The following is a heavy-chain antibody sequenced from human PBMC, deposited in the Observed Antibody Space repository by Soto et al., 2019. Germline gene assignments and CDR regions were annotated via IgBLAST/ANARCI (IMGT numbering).Heavy chain of an antibody. CDR3: ARALAGSYDY. V-gene: IGHV6-1*01. CDR2: TYYRSKWST. J-gene: IGHJ4*02. CDR1: GDSVSSKSAT. D-gene: IGHD1-26*01. Sequence: QTLSLTCAISGDSVSSKSATWNWIRQSPSRGLEWLGRTYYRSKWSTDYAVSVKGRITVNPDTSKNQFSLRLNSVTPEDTAVYYCARALAGSYDYWGQGTLVTVSS.